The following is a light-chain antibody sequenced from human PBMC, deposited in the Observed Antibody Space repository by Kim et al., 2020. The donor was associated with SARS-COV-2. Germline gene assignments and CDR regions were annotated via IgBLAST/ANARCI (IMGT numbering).Light chain of an antibody. CDR2: DAY. CDR1: KSVGNF. CDR3: QQRYSWPLT. Sequence: LSPGERATLSCRTSKSVGNFLAWYQQRPGQAPRLLIYDAYIRASDIPARFSGSGSGTDFILTISNLEPEDFAIYYCQQRYSWPLTFGGGTKVDIK. J-gene: IGKJ4*01. V-gene: IGKV3-11*01.